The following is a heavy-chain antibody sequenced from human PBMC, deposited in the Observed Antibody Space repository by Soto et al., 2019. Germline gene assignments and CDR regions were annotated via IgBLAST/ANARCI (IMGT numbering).Heavy chain of an antibody. CDR2: ISGSGGST. CDR3: AKATRRQYYYYGMDV. V-gene: IGHV3-23*01. J-gene: IGHJ6*02. CDR1: GFTFSSYA. Sequence: GGSLRLSCAASGFTFSSYAMSWVRQAPGKGLEWVSAISGSGGSTYYADSVKGWFTISRDNSKNTLYLQMNSLRAEDTAVYYCAKATRRQYYYYGMDVWGQGATVTVSS.